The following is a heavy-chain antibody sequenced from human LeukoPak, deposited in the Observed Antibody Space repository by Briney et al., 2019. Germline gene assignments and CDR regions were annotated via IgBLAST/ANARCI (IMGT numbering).Heavy chain of an antibody. CDR3: ARPLRSGYYLAFDY. Sequence: PGGSLRLSCAASGLNFASNWMHWVRQTPGKGLVWVSRINSGGSGTSYADSVEGRFTISRDNAKNTLYLQMNSLRAEDTAVYYCARPLRSGYYLAFDYWGQGTLVTVSS. J-gene: IGHJ4*02. V-gene: IGHV3-74*01. CDR1: GLNFASNW. CDR2: INSGGSGT. D-gene: IGHD3-22*01.